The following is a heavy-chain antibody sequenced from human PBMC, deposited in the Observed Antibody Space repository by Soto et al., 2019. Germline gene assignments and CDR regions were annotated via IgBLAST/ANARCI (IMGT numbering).Heavy chain of an antibody. CDR2: INGNGVST. CDR1: GFTFSRYA. Sequence: PGGSLRLSCAASGFTFSRYAMSWVRQAPGKGLEWVSSINGNGVSTYYADSMEGPFTISRDNSKNTLYLQMNSLRAEDTAVYYCAKGPYYDFWSGKDWFDPWGQGALVTVSS. V-gene: IGHV3-23*01. D-gene: IGHD3-3*01. CDR3: AKGPYYDFWSGKDWFDP. J-gene: IGHJ5*02.